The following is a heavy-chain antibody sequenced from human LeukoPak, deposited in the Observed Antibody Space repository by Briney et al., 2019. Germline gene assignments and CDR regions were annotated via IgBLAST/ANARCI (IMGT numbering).Heavy chain of an antibody. CDR2: ISAYNGNT. J-gene: IGHJ2*01. D-gene: IGHD6-19*01. CDR1: GYTFTSYG. CDR3: ARFLIAVAGTADWYFDL. Sequence: ASVKVSCKASGYTFTSYGISWVRQAPGQGLEWLGWISAYNGNTNYAQKLQGRVTMTTDTSTSTAYMELRSLRSDGTAVYYCARFLIAVAGTADWYFDLWGRGTLVTVCS. V-gene: IGHV1-18*04.